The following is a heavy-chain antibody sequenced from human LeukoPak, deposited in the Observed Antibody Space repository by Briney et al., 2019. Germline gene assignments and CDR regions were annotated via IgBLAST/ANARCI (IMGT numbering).Heavy chain of an antibody. CDR3: TTERAVWFGELFDYYDY. J-gene: IGHJ4*02. V-gene: IGHV3-15*01. CDR1: RFIFSNAW. CDR2: IKSKIDGEPT. Sequence: GGSLRLSCAASRFIFSNAWMNWVRQAPGKGLEWIGRIKSKIDGEPTDYAAPVKGRFTISRDDSKSTLYLQMNGLKTEDTGVYYRTTERAVWFGELFDYYDYWGQGTLVTVSS. D-gene: IGHD3-10*01.